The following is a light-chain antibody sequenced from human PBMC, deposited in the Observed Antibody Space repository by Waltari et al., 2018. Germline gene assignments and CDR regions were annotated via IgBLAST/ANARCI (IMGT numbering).Light chain of an antibody. Sequence: SSELTQDPAVSVALGQTVRITCQGASLRTSYASWYQQKSGQAPILVLFGKHKRPSRIPDRFSGYNSETTTSLTITGAQAEDEADYYCSSRDSSASHVLFAGGTKLTVL. CDR1: SLRTSY. V-gene: IGLV3-19*01. J-gene: IGLJ2*01. CDR2: GKH. CDR3: SSRDSSASHVL.